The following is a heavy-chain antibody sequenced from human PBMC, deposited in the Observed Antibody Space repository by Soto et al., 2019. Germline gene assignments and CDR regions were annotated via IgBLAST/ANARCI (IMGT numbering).Heavy chain of an antibody. CDR1: GGSISSGDYY. D-gene: IGHD6-13*01. V-gene: IGHV4-30-4*01. Sequence: QVQLQESGPGLVKPSQTLSLTCTVSGGSISSGDYYWSWIRQPPGKGLEWIGYIYYSGSTYYNPSLNSRVTISVDTSKNQFPLKLSSVTAADTAVYYCARGGEQQLALGGPWGQGTLVTVSS. CDR3: ARGGEQQLALGGP. CDR2: IYYSGST. J-gene: IGHJ5*02.